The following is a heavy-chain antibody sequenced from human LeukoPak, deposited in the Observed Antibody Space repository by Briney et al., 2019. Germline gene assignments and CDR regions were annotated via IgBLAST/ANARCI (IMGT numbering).Heavy chain of an antibody. D-gene: IGHD2-21*02. Sequence: ASVKVSCKASGYTFTSYGISWVRQAPGQGLEWMGWISAYNGNTNYAQKLQGRVTMTTDTSTSTAYMELRSLRSDDTAVYYCARDLGVVVTAGILDLDYWGREPWPPSPQ. CDR1: GYTFTSYG. CDR3: ARDLGVVVTAGILDLDY. CDR2: ISAYNGNT. V-gene: IGHV1-18*01. J-gene: IGHJ4*02.